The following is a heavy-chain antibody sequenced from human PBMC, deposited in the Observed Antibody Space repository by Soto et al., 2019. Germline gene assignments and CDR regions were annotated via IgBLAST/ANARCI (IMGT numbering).Heavy chain of an antibody. J-gene: IGHJ4*02. CDR3: ARSGYHGPGIFDY. D-gene: IGHD3-10*01. CDR2: IWYDGSKK. V-gene: IGHV3-33*01. CDR1: GFTYTRYG. Sequence: QVQLVESGGGVVQPGRSLRLSCEASGFTYTRYGMHWVRQAPGKGLERVAVIWYDGSKKYYTDSVKGRFTISRDDSKNTLHRQMNSLRVDDTAMYYGARSGYHGPGIFDYWGQGTVVTVSS.